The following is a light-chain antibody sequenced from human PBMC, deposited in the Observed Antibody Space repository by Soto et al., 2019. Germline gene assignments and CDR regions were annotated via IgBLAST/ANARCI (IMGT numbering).Light chain of an antibody. V-gene: IGLV2-8*01. Sequence: QSARTQPPSASGSPGQSVTISCIGTSSDVGGYKYVSWYQQHPGKAPKFMIYEVSKRPSGVPDRFSGSKSGNTASLSVSGLQAEDEADYYCSSYAGSSNLVFGGGTQLTVL. CDR2: EVS. CDR1: SSDVGGYKY. J-gene: IGLJ3*02. CDR3: SSYAGSSNLV.